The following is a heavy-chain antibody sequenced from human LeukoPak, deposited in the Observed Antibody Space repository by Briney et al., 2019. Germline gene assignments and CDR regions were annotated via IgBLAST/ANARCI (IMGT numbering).Heavy chain of an antibody. CDR2: IINSGDT. CDR1: GFTFSNFA. D-gene: IGHD1-26*01. Sequence: GGSLRLSCAASGFTFSNFAMSWVRRTPGKGLEWVSGIINSGDTLYGDSVKGRFTISRDNSKNTLYLEMNSLRAEDTAIYYCAKMKGHPLPKYYMGVWGQGTTVTVSS. J-gene: IGHJ6*01. V-gene: IGHV3-23*01. CDR3: AKMKGHPLPKYYMGV.